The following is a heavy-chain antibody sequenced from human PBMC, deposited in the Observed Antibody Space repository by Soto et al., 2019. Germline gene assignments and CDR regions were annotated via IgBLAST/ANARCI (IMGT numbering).Heavy chain of an antibody. D-gene: IGHD5-12*01. Sequence: QVQLVQSGAEVKKPGSSVKVSCKASGGTFSSYTISWVRQAPGQGLEWMGRIIPILGIANYAQKFQGRVTITADKSTSTAYMELSSLRSDDTAVYYCARGGIVATIALDWGQGTLVTVSS. J-gene: IGHJ4*02. CDR2: IIPILGIA. V-gene: IGHV1-69*02. CDR1: GGTFSSYT. CDR3: ARGGIVATIALD.